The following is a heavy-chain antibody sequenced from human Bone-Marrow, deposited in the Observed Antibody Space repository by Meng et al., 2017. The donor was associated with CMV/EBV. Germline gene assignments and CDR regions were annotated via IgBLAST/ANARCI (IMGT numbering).Heavy chain of an antibody. CDR1: GGPISSSSYY. D-gene: IGHD2-2*02. CDR3: ARVRYCSSTSCYTDLDWYFDL. J-gene: IGHJ2*01. Sequence: SETLSLTCTVSGGPISSSSYYWGWIRQPPGKGLEWIGSIYYSGSTYYNPSLKSRVTISVDTSKNQFSLKLNSVTAADTAIYYCARVRYCSSTSCYTDLDWYFDLWGRGTLVTVSS. CDR2: IYYSGST. V-gene: IGHV4-39*07.